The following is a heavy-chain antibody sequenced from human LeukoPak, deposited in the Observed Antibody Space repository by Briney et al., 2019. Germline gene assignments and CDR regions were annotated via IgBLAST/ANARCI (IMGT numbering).Heavy chain of an antibody. CDR1: GFTFSSYG. V-gene: IGHV3-30*02. CDR3: AEYVAVAGSYYFDY. CDR2: IRYDGSNK. D-gene: IGHD6-19*01. Sequence: GGSLRLSCAASGFTFSSYGMHWVRQAPGKGLEWVAFIRYDGSNKYYADSVKGRFTISRDNSKNTLYLQMNSLRAEDTAVYYCAEYVAVAGSYYFDYWGQGTLVTVSS. J-gene: IGHJ4*02.